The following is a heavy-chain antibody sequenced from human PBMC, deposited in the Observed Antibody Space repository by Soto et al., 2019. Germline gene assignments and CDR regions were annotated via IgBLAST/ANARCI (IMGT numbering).Heavy chain of an antibody. CDR3: AKEGVSFSSGWYERGFRNPFDY. CDR2: ISYDGSNK. J-gene: IGHJ4*02. Sequence: QVQLVESGGGVVQPGRSLRLSCAASGFTFSSYGMHWVRQAPGKGLEWVAVISYDGSNKYYADSVKGRFTISRDNAKNTLYLQRTSLTDGDTAVYYCAKEGVSFSSGWYERGFRNPFDYWGQGTLVTVSS. V-gene: IGHV3-30*18. CDR1: GFTFSSYG. D-gene: IGHD6-19*01.